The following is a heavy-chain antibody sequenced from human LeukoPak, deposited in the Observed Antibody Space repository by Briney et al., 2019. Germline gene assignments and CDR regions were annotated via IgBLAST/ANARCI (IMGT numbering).Heavy chain of an antibody. Sequence: ASVKVSCKASGYNFISYYMHWVRQAPGQGLEWMGIINPSGGSTSYAQKFQDRVTMTRDTSTSTVYMELSSLRSEDTAVYYCARDQGPPPLYYGMDVWGQGTTVTVPS. V-gene: IGHV1-46*01. CDR2: INPSGGST. CDR1: GYNFISYY. J-gene: IGHJ6*02. CDR3: ARDQGPPPLYYGMDV.